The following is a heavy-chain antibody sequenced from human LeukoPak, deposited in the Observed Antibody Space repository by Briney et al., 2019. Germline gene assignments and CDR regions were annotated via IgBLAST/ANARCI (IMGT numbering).Heavy chain of an antibody. D-gene: IGHD6-19*01. V-gene: IGHV1-3*01. CDR1: GYTFTSYA. CDR3: ARGLSSGWYERSPGGYYYGMDV. J-gene: IGHJ6*02. CDR2: INAGNGNT. Sequence: ASVKVSCKASGYTFTSYAMHWVRQAPGQRLEWMGWINAGNGNTKYSQKFQGRVTITRDTSASTAYMELSSLRSEDTAVYYCARGLSSGWYERSPGGYYYGMDVWGQGTTVTVSS.